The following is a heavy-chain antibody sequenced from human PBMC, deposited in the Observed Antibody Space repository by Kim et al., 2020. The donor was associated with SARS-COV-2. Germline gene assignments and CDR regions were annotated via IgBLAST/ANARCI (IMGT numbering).Heavy chain of an antibody. J-gene: IGHJ4*02. CDR2: K. D-gene: IGHD6-19*01. V-gene: IGHV3-9*01. Sequence: KGLADLWKGRFTTSRDNAKNSLYLQMNSPRAEDTALYYCAKIAVAADGDYWGQGTLVTVSS. CDR3: AKIAVAADGDY.